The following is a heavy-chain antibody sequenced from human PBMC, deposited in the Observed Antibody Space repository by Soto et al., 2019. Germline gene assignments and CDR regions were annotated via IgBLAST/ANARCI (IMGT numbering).Heavy chain of an antibody. J-gene: IGHJ4*02. D-gene: IGHD5-12*01. Sequence: SVKVSCKASGGTFSSYAISWVRQAPGQGLEWMGGIIPIFGTANYAQKFQGRVTITADESTSTAYMELSSLRSEDTAVYYCARAPYSGYDLAYYFDYWGQGTLVTVSS. CDR3: ARAPYSGYDLAYYFDY. CDR2: IIPIFGTA. CDR1: GGTFSSYA. V-gene: IGHV1-69*13.